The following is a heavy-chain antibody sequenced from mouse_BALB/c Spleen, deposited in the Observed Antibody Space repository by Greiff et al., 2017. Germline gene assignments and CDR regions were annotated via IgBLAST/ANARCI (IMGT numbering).Heavy chain of an antibody. J-gene: IGHJ3*01. V-gene: IGHV2-5-1*01. D-gene: IGHD1-1*01. CDR2: IWRGGST. CDR3: TKEDNYGSSYVRFAY. CDR1: GFSLTSYG. Sequence: VKLQESGPSLVQPSQCLSITCTVSGFSLTSYGVHWVRQSPGKGLEWLGVIWRGGSTDYYAAFMSRLSITKDNSKSQDFYKMNSLQDDDTTIYYCTKEDNYGSSYVRFAYWGQGTLVTVSA.